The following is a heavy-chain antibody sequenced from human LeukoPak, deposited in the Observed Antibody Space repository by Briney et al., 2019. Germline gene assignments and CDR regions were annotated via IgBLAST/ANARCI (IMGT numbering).Heavy chain of an antibody. Sequence: SVKVSCKAPGGTFTSYAISWVRQAPGQGLGWMGRIIPIFGTADYAQKFQCRVTITADESTSTAYMELNSLRSEDTAVYYCARDPSMIRGENTPYFDYWGQGTLVTVSS. V-gene: IGHV1-69*13. CDR2: IIPIFGTA. CDR1: GGTFTSYA. CDR3: ARDPSMIRGENTPYFDY. D-gene: IGHD3-10*01. J-gene: IGHJ4*02.